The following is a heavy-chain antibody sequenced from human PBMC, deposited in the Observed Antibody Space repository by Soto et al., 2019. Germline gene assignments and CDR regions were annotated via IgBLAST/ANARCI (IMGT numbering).Heavy chain of an antibody. Sequence: VGSLRLSCAASGFTFSSYAMSWVRQAPGKGLEWVSAISGSGGSTYYADSVKGRFTISRDNSKNTLYLQMNSLRAEDTAVYYCAKVEYSSFSRGPGYYWGQGTVVTVSS. J-gene: IGHJ4*02. CDR1: GFTFSSYA. D-gene: IGHD6-6*01. CDR2: ISGSGGST. V-gene: IGHV3-23*01. CDR3: AKVEYSSFSRGPGYY.